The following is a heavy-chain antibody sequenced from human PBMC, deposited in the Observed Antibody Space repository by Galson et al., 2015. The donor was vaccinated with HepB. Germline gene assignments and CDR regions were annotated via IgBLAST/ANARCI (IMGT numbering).Heavy chain of an antibody. CDR2: INHSGST. V-gene: IGHV4-34*01. CDR1: GGSFSGYY. D-gene: IGHD3-22*01. CDR3: AREGGTYYYDSSGYYLAY. J-gene: IGHJ4*02. Sequence: ETLSLTCAVYGGSFSGYYWSWIRQPPGKGLEWIGEINHSGSTNYNPSLKSRVTISVDTSKNQFSLKLSSVTAADTAVYYCAREGGTYYYDSSGYYLAYWGQGTLVTVSS.